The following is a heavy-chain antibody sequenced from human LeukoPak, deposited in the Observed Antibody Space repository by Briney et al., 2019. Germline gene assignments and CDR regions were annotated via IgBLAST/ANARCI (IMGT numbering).Heavy chain of an antibody. CDR3: ARNPRNGHTFDY. V-gene: IGHV1-69*01. D-gene: IGHD5-24*01. CDR1: GGTFSSYA. J-gene: IGHJ4*02. Sequence: SVKVSCKASGGTFSSYAISWVRQAPGQGLEWMGGIIPIFSTANYAQKFQGRVTITADESTSTAYMELSSLRSEDTAVYYCARNPRNGHTFDYWGQGTLVTVSS. CDR2: IIPIFSTA.